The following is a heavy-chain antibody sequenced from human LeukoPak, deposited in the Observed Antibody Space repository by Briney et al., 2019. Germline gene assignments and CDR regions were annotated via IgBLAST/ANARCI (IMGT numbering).Heavy chain of an antibody. J-gene: IGHJ4*02. CDR1: GFTFSSYG. CDR3: ARDLYSSSPIDY. Sequence: GGSLRLSCAASGFTFSSYGMHWVRQAPGKGLEWVSVIWYDGSDKYYANSLNGRFTISRDNSKNTQYLQMNSLRAEDTAVYYCARDLYSSSPIDYWGQGTLVTVSS. D-gene: IGHD6-13*01. V-gene: IGHV3-33*01. CDR2: IWYDGSDK.